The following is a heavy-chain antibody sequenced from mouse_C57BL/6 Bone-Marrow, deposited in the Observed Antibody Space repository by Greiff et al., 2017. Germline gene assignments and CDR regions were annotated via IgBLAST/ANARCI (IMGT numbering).Heavy chain of an antibody. Sequence: EVKLMESGAGLVKPGGSLKLSCAASGFTFSSYSMSWVRQTPEKRLEWVGTISDGGSYTYYPDNVKGRFTISRDKAKNTLYLQMSDLKSEDTAMYYCERDYDWGFDYWGQGNSLTVSA. CDR3: ERDYDWGFDY. CDR1: GFTFSSYS. CDR2: ISDGGSYT. V-gene: IGHV5-4*01. D-gene: IGHD2-12*01. J-gene: IGHJ2*03.